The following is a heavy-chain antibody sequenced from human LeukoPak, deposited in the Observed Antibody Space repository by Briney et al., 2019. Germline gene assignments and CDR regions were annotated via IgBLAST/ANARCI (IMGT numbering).Heavy chain of an antibody. Sequence: ASVKVSCKASGGTFSSYAISWVRQAPGQGLEWMGGIIPIFGTANYAQKFQGRVTITADESTSTAYMELSSLRSEDTAVYYCARARAAAGLIPYYFDYWGQGTLVTVSS. CDR3: ARARAAAGLIPYYFDY. CDR2: IIPIFGTA. V-gene: IGHV1-69*13. D-gene: IGHD6-13*01. J-gene: IGHJ4*02. CDR1: GGTFSSYA.